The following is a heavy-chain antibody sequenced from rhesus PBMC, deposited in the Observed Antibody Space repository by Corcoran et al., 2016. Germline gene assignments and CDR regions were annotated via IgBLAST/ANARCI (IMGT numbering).Heavy chain of an antibody. J-gene: IGHJ2*01. CDR3: VRVGSSWSEWDTVGTEWYFDL. D-gene: IGHD5-42*01. Sequence: QVQLQESGPGLVKPSETLSLTCAVSGYSISSGYYWGWIRQPLGKGLEWIGSIYGSGGSNYLNPSLKSRVTLSVDTSKNQFSLKLSSVTAADTAVYYCVRVGSSWSEWDTVGTEWYFDLWGPGTPITISS. CDR2: IYGSGGSN. CDR1: GYSISSGYY. V-gene: IGHV4S14*01.